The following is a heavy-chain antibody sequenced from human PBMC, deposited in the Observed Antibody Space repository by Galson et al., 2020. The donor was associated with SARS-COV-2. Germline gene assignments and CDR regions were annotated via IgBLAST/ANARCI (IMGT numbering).Heavy chain of an antibody. CDR2: TYTSGNT. J-gene: IGHJ6*02. V-gene: IGHV4-61*02. CDR1: GASIRSGRYH. Sequence: SQTLSLTCTVSGASIRSGRYHWSWNRQPAGEGLESNGRTYTSGNTNYNPPLTSLVSISLDTSKNQFSLRLRSVPAADRAVYYCARGEFFEFNYYGMYVWGQGTTVTVSS. D-gene: IGHD3-3*01. CDR3: ARGEFFEFNYYGMYV.